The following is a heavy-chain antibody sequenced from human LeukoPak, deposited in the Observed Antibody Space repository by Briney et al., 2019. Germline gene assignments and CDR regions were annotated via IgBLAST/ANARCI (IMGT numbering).Heavy chain of an antibody. V-gene: IGHV4-59*11. D-gene: IGHD2-8*02. CDR3: ARCTGSSALRT. Sequence: PSETLSLTCSVSGGSMSTHYWTWIRQPPGKGLGWIGNIYYTGSTTYIPSLKSRVTISLDRSKNQFSLKLTSVTAADTAVYYCARCTGSSALRTWGQGILVTVSS. CDR1: GGSMSTHY. CDR2: IYYTGST. J-gene: IGHJ4*02.